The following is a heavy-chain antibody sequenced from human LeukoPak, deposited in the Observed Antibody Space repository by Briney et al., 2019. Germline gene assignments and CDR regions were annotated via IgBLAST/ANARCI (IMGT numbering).Heavy chain of an antibody. Sequence: GGSLRLSCAASGFTFSNAWMSWVRQAPGKGLEWVGRIKSKTDGGTTDYAAPVKGRFTISRDDSKNTLYLQMNSLKTEDTAVYYCTADSGFLEWLFPSYGMDVWGQGTTVTVSS. J-gene: IGHJ6*02. D-gene: IGHD3-3*01. CDR1: GFTFSNAW. CDR2: IKSKTDGGTT. V-gene: IGHV3-15*01. CDR3: TADSGFLEWLFPSYGMDV.